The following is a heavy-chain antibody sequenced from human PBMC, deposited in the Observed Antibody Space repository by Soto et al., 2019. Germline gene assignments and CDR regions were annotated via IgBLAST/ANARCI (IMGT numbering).Heavy chain of an antibody. D-gene: IGHD2-15*01. CDR2: IIPILGIA. CDR1: GGSFSSYT. CDR3: ARSPSSVGSHGAYYYYYLAV. Sequence: SVKVSCKASGGSFSSYTISWVRQAPGQGLEWMGRIIPILGIANYAQKFQGRVTITADKSTSTAYMELSSLRSEDTAVYYCARSPSSVGSHGAYYYYYLAVWGKGTTVTVSS. V-gene: IGHV1-69*02. J-gene: IGHJ6*03.